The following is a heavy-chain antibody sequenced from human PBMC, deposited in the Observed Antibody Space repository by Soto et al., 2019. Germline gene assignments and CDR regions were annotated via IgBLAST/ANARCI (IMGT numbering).Heavy chain of an antibody. V-gene: IGHV4-31*03. Sequence: SETLSLTCTVSGGSISSGGYYWSWIRQHPGKGLEWIGYIYYSGSTYYNPSLKSRVTVSVDTSKNQFSLKLSSVTAADTAVYYCARDRYCSGGSCYSFWFDPWGQGTLVTVSS. D-gene: IGHD2-15*01. CDR1: GGSISSGGYY. CDR3: ARDRYCSGGSCYSFWFDP. CDR2: IYYSGST. J-gene: IGHJ5*02.